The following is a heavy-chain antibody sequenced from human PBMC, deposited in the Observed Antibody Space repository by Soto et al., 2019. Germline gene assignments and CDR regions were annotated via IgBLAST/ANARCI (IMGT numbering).Heavy chain of an antibody. CDR2: IDSSGTT. CDR1: GVSITTSGDY. CDR3: ALGMFMDV. D-gene: IGHD3-16*01. V-gene: IGHV4-31*03. Sequence: QVQLQESGPGLVKPSQTLSLSCSVSGVSITTSGDYWNWVRQRPGRGLEGIGYIDSSGTTYYNPSLKTRLAMSFEPSTNPSSLKLRSVTAADTARYFCALGMFMDVWGRGTTVIVSS. J-gene: IGHJ6*03.